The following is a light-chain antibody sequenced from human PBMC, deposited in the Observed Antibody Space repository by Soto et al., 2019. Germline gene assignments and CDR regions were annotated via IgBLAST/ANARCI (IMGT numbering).Light chain of an antibody. J-gene: IGLJ1*01. CDR2: EVN. Sequence: QSALTQPASVSGSPGQSITISCTGTSSNVGSYKLVSWYQQHPGKAPKLMIFEVNKRPSGVSNRFSGSKSGNTASLTISGLKVEEEADYYCCSSGGSPTYVFGTGTKVT. CDR1: SSNVGSYKL. CDR3: CSSGGSPTYV. V-gene: IGLV2-23*02.